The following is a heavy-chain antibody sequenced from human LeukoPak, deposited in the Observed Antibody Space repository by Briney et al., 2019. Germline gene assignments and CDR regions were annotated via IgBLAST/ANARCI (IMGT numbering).Heavy chain of an antibody. V-gene: IGHV4-39*01. CDR3: ARHSYGTLDY. CDR1: GDSINTKSYY. Sequence: ASETLSLTCTVSGDSINTKSYYWGWIRQPPGKGLEWIGSIYYSGNTYYNPSLKSRVTLSIDTSKNQFSLRLSSVTAADTAVYYCARHSYGTLDYWGQGTLVTVSS. CDR2: IYYSGNT. D-gene: IGHD5-18*01. J-gene: IGHJ4*02.